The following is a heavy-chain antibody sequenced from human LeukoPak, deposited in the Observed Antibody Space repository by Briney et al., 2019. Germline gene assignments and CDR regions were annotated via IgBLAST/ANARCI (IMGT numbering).Heavy chain of an antibody. CDR2: ISYSGTT. CDR3: ARHGSGTSLALYP. D-gene: IGHD3-10*01. J-gene: IGHJ5*02. CDR1: GGSMSSYY. V-gene: IGHV4-59*08. Sequence: SETLSLTCTVSGGSMSSYYWSWIRQSPGKGLEWVGYISYSGTTSYNPSLKSRVTISLGTSKNRFSLNLTSVTAADTAVYYCARHGSGTSLALYPWGQGTLVTVSS.